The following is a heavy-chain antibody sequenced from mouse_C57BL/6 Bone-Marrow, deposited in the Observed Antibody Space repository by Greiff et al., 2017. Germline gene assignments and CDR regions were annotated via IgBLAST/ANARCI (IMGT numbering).Heavy chain of an antibody. CDR2: IDPENGDT. V-gene: IGHV14-4*01. J-gene: IGHJ2*01. Sequence: VQLQQSGAELVRPGASVKLSCTASGFNIKDDDMHWVKQRPEQGLEWIGWIDPENGDTEYASKFQGKATITADPASNTAYLQLSSLTSEDTAVYYCTTVYYDSFDYWGQGTTLTVSA. CDR3: TTVYYDSFDY. D-gene: IGHD1-1*01. CDR1: GFNIKDDD.